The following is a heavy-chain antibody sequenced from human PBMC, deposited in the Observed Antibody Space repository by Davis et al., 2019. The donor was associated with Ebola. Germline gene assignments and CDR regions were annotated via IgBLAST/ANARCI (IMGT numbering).Heavy chain of an antibody. J-gene: IGHJ4*02. CDR2: ISSSGGNT. Sequence: GESLKISCAASGFTFSSYAMNWVRQAPGKGLESVSSISSSGGNTYYADSVKGRFTISRDNAKNTLFLQMSSLRPEDTAVYFCVTPIVGDNRPSDYWGQGTLVTVSS. CDR1: GFTFSSYA. V-gene: IGHV3-64D*06. CDR3: VTPIVGDNRPSDY. D-gene: IGHD1-26*01.